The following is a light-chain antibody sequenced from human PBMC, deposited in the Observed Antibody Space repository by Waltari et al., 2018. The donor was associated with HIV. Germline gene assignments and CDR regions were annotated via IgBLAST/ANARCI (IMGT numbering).Light chain of an antibody. J-gene: IGLJ3*02. V-gene: IGLV2-8*01. Sequence: QSALTQPPSASGSPGQSVTLSCTGTSSDVGCYNSVSWYQQPPGKAHTHMIFEVTKRPSGVPNRFSGSKSGNTASLTVSGLQADDEADYYCSSYTGYNDFLFGAGTKLTVL. CDR2: EVT. CDR3: SSYTGYNDFL. CDR1: SSDVGCYNS.